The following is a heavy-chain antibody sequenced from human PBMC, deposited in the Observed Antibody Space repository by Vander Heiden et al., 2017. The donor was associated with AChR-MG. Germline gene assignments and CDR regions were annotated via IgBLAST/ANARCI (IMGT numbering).Heavy chain of an antibody. V-gene: IGHV4-34*01. CDR1: GGSFSGYY. J-gene: IGHJ6*02. D-gene: IGHD3-3*01. CDR2: INHSGST. Sequence: QVQLQQWGAGLLKPSETLSLTCAVYGGSFSGYYWSWVRQPAGKWLEWIGEINHSGSTNYNPSLKSRVTISVDTSKNQFSLKLSSVTAADTAVYYCARERRYDFWSGYSPYYYYGMDVWGQGTTVTVSS. CDR3: ARERRYDFWSGYSPYYYYGMDV.